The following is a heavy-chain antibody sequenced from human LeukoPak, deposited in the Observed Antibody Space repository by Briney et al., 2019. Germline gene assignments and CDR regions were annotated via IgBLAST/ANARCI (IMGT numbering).Heavy chain of an antibody. V-gene: IGHV4-38-2*01. J-gene: IGHJ5*02. Sequence: SETLSLTCAVSGYSISSGYYWGWIRQPPGQGLERIGSIYHSGSTYYNPSLKSRVTISVDTSKNQFSLKLSSVTAADTAVYYCARVLGGAWFDPWGQGTLVTVSS. CDR3: ARVLGGAWFDP. CDR2: IYHSGST. CDR1: GYSISSGYY. D-gene: IGHD2-8*02.